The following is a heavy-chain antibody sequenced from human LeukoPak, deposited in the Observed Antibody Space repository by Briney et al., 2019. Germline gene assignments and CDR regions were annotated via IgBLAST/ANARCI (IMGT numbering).Heavy chain of an antibody. CDR2: IWYDGSNK. J-gene: IGHJ4*02. CDR3: SSVDQSGRRLVSSY. CDR1: GFCFSSYH. V-gene: IGHV3-33*03. Sequence: PGGSLRLSCAASGFCFSSYHMLWVRQAPGKGLEWVALIWYDGSNKYYADSVKGRFTISRDNSKNTMYLQMNNLRAEDTAVYYCSSVDQSGRRLVSSYWGQGTLVTVSS. D-gene: IGHD3-10*01.